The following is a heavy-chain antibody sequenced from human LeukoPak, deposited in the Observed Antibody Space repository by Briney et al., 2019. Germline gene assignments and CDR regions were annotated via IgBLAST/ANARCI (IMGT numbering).Heavy chain of an antibody. V-gene: IGHV3-21*01. CDR2: ISSSSSYI. Sequence: TGGSLRLSCAASGFTFSSYSMNWVRQAPGKGLEWVSSISSSSSYIYYADSVKGRFTISRDNAKNSLYLQMNSLRAEDTAVYYCATYDSSGYYPPYFQHWGQGTLVTVSS. D-gene: IGHD3-22*01. CDR3: ATYDSSGYYPPYFQH. J-gene: IGHJ1*01. CDR1: GFTFSSYS.